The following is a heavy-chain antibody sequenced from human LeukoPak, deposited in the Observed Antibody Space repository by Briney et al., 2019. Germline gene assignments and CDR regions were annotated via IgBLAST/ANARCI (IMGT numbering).Heavy chain of an antibody. V-gene: IGHV4-59*08. CDR1: GGFFSSYY. CDR2: IFYSGST. Sequence: PSETLSLTWTVAGGFFSSYYWSWVRQPPGKGLEWVGSIFYSGSTNYNPSLKSGVTLSGETSENQFSLKPSSVTAANTTGDYCAREPPLVRGYFDYWGQRTLVTVSS. D-gene: IGHD1-14*01. CDR3: AREPPLVRGYFDY. J-gene: IGHJ4*02.